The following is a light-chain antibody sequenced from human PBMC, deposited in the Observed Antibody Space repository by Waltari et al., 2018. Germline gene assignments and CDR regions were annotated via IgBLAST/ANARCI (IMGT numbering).Light chain of an antibody. CDR1: SSDVGGYNY. J-gene: IGLJ2*01. CDR3: SSYTSSSTPVVV. CDR2: DVS. V-gene: IGLV2-14*03. Sequence: QSALTQPASVSGSPGQSITISCTGTSSDVGGYNYFSCYQQHPGKAPKLMIYDVSNRPSGVSNRFSGSKSGNTASLTISGLQAEDEADYYCSSYTSSSTPVVVFGGGTK.